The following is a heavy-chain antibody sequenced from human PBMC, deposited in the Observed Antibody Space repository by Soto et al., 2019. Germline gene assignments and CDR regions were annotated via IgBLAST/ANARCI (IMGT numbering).Heavy chain of an antibody. D-gene: IGHD3-22*01. CDR3: ARDPRGSSGYGVAFDI. CDR2: IYYSGST. CDR1: GGSISSGDYY. Sequence: SATLSLTCTVSGGSISSGDYYWSWIRQPPGKGLEWIGYIYYSGSTYYNPSLKSRVTISVDTSKNQFSLKLSSVTAADTAVYYCARDPRGSSGYGVAFDIWGQGTMVTVSS. J-gene: IGHJ3*02. V-gene: IGHV4-30-4*01.